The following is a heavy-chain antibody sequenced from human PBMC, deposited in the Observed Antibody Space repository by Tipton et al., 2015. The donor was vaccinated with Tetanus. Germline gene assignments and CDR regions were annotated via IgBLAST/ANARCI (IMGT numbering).Heavy chain of an antibody. D-gene: IGHD5-24*01. CDR1: GDSIKSYY. CDR2: IYKSGHV. Sequence: LSLTCVVSGDSIKSYYXSWXRQSXXXGLEWIGRIYKSGHVNYXXXXKSRLXLSVDTSKTRLSLKLTSVTAADTAVYYCASHHQYDIHGYLIPFDPWGQGTVVTVSS. CDR3: ASHHQYDIHGYLIPFDP. V-gene: IGHV4-4*07. J-gene: IGHJ5*02.